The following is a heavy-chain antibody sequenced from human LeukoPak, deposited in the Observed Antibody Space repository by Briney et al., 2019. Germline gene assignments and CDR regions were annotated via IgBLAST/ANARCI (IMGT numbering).Heavy chain of an antibody. CDR3: AREGQWLVFGAFDI. D-gene: IGHD6-19*01. CDR1: GGSISSGGYY. V-gene: IGHV4-61*08. CDR2: IYYSGST. Sequence: SETLSLTCTVSGGSISSGGYYWSWIRQPPGKGLEWIGYIYYSGSTNYNPSLKSRVTISVDTSKNQFSLKLSSVTAADTAVYYCAREGQWLVFGAFDIWGQGTMVTVSS. J-gene: IGHJ3*02.